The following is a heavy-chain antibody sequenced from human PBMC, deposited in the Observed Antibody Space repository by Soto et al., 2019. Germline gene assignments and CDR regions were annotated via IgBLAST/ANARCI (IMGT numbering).Heavy chain of an antibody. CDR2: ISYDGSNK. J-gene: IGHJ4*02. CDR1: GFTFSSYG. CDR3: AKDRSCSGAGSYPPLRY. V-gene: IGHV3-30*18. Sequence: QVQLVESGGGVVQPGRSLRLSCAASGFTFSSYGMHWVRQAPGKGLEWVAVISYDGSNKYYADSVKGRFTISRDNSKNXRHLNMNSLRAEAAAVYYCAKDRSCSGAGSYPPLRYWGQGTLVTVSS. D-gene: IGHD3-10*01.